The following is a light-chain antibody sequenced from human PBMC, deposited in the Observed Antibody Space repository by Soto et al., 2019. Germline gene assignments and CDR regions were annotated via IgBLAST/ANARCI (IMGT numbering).Light chain of an antibody. CDR3: ASYTSSSTSVI. CDR1: SSDIGAHDY. Sequence: QSALTQPASVSGSPGQSITISCTGTSSDIGAHDYVSWYRQHPGKAPKLLIYEVTNRPSGVSPRFSGSKSANTASLTISGLQAEDEADYYCASYTSSSTSVIFGRGTKLTVL. CDR2: EVT. V-gene: IGLV2-14*01. J-gene: IGLJ2*01.